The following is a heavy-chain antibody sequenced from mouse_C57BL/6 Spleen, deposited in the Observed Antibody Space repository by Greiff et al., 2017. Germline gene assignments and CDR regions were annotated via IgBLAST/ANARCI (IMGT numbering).Heavy chain of an antibody. J-gene: IGHJ1*03. CDR2: IYPGSGST. V-gene: IGHV1-55*01. CDR1: GYTFTSYW. D-gene: IGHD1-1*01. CDR3: ARGVTTVVVPRYFDV. Sequence: QVQLQQPGAELVKPGASVKMSCKASGYTFTSYWITWVKQRPGQGLEWIGDIYPGSGSTNYNEKFKSKATLTVDTSSSTAYMQLSSLTSEDSAVYYCARGVTTVVVPRYFDVWGTGTTVTVSS.